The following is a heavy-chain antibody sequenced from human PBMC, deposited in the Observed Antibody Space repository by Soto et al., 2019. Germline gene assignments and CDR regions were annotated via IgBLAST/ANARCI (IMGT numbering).Heavy chain of an antibody. V-gene: IGHV4-39*01. D-gene: IGHD3-3*01. CDR3: ARRTRDYDFWSGYYSGWFDP. J-gene: IGHJ5*02. CDR1: GGSISSSSYY. CDR2: IYYSGST. Sequence: QLQLQESGPGLVKPSETLSLTCTVSGGSISSSSYYWGWIRQPPGKGLEWIGSIYYSGSTYYNPSLKSRVTISVDTSKNQFSLKLSSVTAADTAVHYCARRTRDYDFWSGYYSGWFDPWGQGTLVTVSS.